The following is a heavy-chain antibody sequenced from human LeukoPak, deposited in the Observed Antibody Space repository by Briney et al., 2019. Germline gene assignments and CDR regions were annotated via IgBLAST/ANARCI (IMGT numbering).Heavy chain of an antibody. CDR1: GGSISTYY. J-gene: IGHJ4*02. CDR2: IYYSGST. D-gene: IGHD3-22*01. CDR3: ARSFSPNYYDLLDY. V-gene: IGHV4-59*01. Sequence: SETLSLTCTVSGGSISTYYWSWIRQPPGKGLEWIGYIYYSGSTNYNPSLKSRVTISLDTSKNQFSLKLNSVTAADTAMYYCARSFSPNYYDLLDYWGQGTLVTVSS.